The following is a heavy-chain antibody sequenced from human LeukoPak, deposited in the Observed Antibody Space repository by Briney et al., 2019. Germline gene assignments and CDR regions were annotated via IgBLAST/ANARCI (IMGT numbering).Heavy chain of an antibody. V-gene: IGHV4-61*02. CDR1: GGSISSGSYY. J-gene: IGHJ4*02. Sequence: KSSETLSLTCTVSGGSISSGSYYWSWIRQPAGKGLEWIGRIYTSGSTNYNPSLKSRVTISVDTSKNQFSLKLSSVTAADTSVYYCASTRYSYGPTQDYWGQGTLVTVSS. D-gene: IGHD5-18*01. CDR2: IYTSGST. CDR3: ASTRYSYGPTQDY.